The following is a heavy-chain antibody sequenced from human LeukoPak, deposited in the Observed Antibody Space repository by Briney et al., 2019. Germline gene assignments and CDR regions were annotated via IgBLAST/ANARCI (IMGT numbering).Heavy chain of an antibody. CDR2: IYTSGST. CDR1: GGSISSYY. D-gene: IGHD4-17*01. V-gene: IGHV4-4*07. CDR3: ASEGNTVTTNYYYYYMDV. Sequence: SETLSLTCTVSGGSISSYYWSWIRLPAGKGLEWIGRIYTSGSTNYNPSLKSRVTTSVDTAKNQFSLKLSSVTAADTAVYYCASEGNTVTTNYYYYYMDVWGKGTTVTVSS. J-gene: IGHJ6*03.